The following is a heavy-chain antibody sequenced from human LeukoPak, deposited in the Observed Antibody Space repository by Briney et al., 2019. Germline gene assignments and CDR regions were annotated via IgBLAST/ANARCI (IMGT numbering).Heavy chain of an antibody. V-gene: IGHV4-4*07. CDR3: ARVGSSGWYNWFDP. CDR1: GGSISSYY. J-gene: IGHJ5*02. CDR2: IYTSGST. D-gene: IGHD6-19*01. Sequence: SETLSLTCTASGGSISSYYWSWIRQPAGKGLEWIGRIYTSGSTNYNPSLKSRVTMSVDTSKNQFSLKLSSVTAADTAVYYCARVGSSGWYNWFDPWGQGTLVTVSS.